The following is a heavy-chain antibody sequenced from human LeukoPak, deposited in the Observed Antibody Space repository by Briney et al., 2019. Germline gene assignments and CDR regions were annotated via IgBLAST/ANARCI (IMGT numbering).Heavy chain of an antibody. V-gene: IGHV3-23*01. CDR3: AKDSSEWELQSGLGMDV. J-gene: IGHJ6*02. D-gene: IGHD1-26*01. CDR2: ISGSGGST. Sequence: PGGSLGLSCAASGFTFSSYAMSWVRQAPGKGLEWVSAISGSGGSTYYADSVKGRFTISRDNSKNTLYLQMNSLRAEDTAVYYCAKDSSEWELQSGLGMDVWGQGTTVTVSS. CDR1: GFTFSSYA.